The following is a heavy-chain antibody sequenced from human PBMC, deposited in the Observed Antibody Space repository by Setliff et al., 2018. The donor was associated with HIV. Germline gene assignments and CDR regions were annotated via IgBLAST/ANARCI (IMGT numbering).Heavy chain of an antibody. CDR2: ISGSGDNT. V-gene: IGHV3-23*01. J-gene: IGHJ4*02. CDR3: CTGPLNTYGWDH. D-gene: IGHD5-18*01. Sequence: GGSLRLSCAASGFTFSSFAMSWVRQVPGKGLAWVSAISGSGDNTYYADSVKGRFTISRDTSKNTLFLQMNSLTTDDTALYYCCTGPLNTYGWDHWGQGTMVTVSS. CDR1: GFTFSSFA.